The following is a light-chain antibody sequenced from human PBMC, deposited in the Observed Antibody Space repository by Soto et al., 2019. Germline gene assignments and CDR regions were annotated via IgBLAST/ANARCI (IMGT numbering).Light chain of an antibody. Sequence: DIVFTQSPGTLSLSPGERAGMSCRASQSVSSSSVAWYQQKPDQAPRLLIYAASRRAPVIPERFSGSGSGTDFTLTISIQEPDDFAVYYWQQYLSPPRTFGQGTKVDI. V-gene: IGKV3-20*01. J-gene: IGKJ1*01. CDR1: QSVSSSS. CDR2: AAS. CDR3: QQYLSPPRT.